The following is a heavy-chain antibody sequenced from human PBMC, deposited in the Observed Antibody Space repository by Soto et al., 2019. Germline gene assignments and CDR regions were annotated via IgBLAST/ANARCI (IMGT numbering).Heavy chain of an antibody. CDR1: GFTFSSYS. J-gene: IGHJ3*02. D-gene: IGHD4-17*01. CDR3: ARRGNGDYVGAFDI. Sequence: EVQLVESGGGLVKPGGSLRLSCAASGFTFSSYSMNWVRQAPGKGLEWVSSISSSSSYIYYADSVKGRFTISRDNAKNSLDLQMNSLRAEDTAVYYCARRGNGDYVGAFDIWGQGTMVTVSS. V-gene: IGHV3-21*01. CDR2: ISSSSSYI.